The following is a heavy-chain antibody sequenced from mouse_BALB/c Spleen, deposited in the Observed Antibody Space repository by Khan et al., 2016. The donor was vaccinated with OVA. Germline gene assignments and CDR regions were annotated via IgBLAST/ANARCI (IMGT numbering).Heavy chain of an antibody. Sequence: QVQLKQSGAELVRPGVSVKISCKVSGYKFTDYAMHWVKQSHAKGLEWIGVISTYYGDADYSQKFKGKATMTVDRSSSTAYLELARLTSEDSARYYCTRGGKFADWGQGTLGTVSA. J-gene: IGHJ3*01. CDR2: ISTYYGDA. V-gene: IGHV1S137*01. CDR3: TRGGKFAD. CDR1: GYKFTDYA.